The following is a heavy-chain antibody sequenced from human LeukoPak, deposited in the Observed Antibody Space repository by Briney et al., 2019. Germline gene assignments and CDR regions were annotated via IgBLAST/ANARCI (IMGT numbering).Heavy chain of an antibody. V-gene: IGHV4-34*01. J-gene: IGHJ4*02. CDR2: INHSGST. D-gene: IGHD6-19*01. CDR3: ARAPLASGRTPLFDY. CDR1: GGSFSGYY. Sequence: SETLSLTCAVYGGSFSGYYWSWIRQPPGKGLEWIGEINHSGSTNYNPSLKSRVTISVDTSKYQFSLKLSSVTAADTAVYYCARAPLASGRTPLFDYWGQGTLVTVSS.